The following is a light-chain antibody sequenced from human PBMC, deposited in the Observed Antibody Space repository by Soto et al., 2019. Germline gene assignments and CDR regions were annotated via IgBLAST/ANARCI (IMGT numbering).Light chain of an antibody. CDR2: GTS. CDR1: ASNIGANYD. V-gene: IGLV1-40*01. J-gene: IGLJ3*02. Sequence: QSVLTQPPSVSGAPGQRVTISCTGGASNIGANYDVHWYQQLPGTAPKLLIYGTSNRPSGVPDRFSGSKSGTSASLAITGLPAEDEAHYFCQSYDFTMGAFWVFGGGTKLTVL. CDR3: QSYDFTMGAFWV.